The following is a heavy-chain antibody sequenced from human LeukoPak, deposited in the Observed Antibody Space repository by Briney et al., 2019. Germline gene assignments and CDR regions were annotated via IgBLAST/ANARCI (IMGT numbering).Heavy chain of an antibody. Sequence: PGGSLRLSCAASGFTFSSYSMNWVRQAPGKGLEWFSSISSSSSYIYYADSVKGRFTISRDNAKNSLYLQMNGLRAEDTAVYYCARDVLAGGPMDVWGQGTTVTVSS. J-gene: IGHJ6*02. CDR2: ISSSSSYI. D-gene: IGHD3-3*02. CDR3: ARDVLAGGPMDV. V-gene: IGHV3-21*01. CDR1: GFTFSSYS.